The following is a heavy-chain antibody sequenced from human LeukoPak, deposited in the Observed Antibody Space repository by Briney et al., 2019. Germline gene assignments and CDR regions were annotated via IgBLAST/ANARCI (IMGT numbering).Heavy chain of an antibody. D-gene: IGHD1-26*01. Sequence: GGSLRLSCAASGFTVSTTYLSWVRQAPGKGLEWVSVVYIGGNTYYTASVKGRFTISRDNYKSTLYLQMNSLRTEDTAVYYCASNGRNSGSFLQLDWWGQGTLVTVSS. CDR3: ASNGRNSGSFLQLDW. CDR1: GFTVSTTY. J-gene: IGHJ4*02. V-gene: IGHV3-66*02. CDR2: VYIGGNT.